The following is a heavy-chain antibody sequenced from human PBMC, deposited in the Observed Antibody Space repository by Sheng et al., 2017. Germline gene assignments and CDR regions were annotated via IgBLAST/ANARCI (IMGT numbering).Heavy chain of an antibody. CDR2: ISTYNGKT. D-gene: IGHD2-21*01. V-gene: IGHV1-18*01. CDR1: GLTFTSYS. J-gene: IGHJ6*02. Sequence: QVQLVQSGAEVKKPGASVKVSCKVSGLTFTSYSISWVRQAPGQGLEWMGWISTYNGKTNYADNLQGRVTMTTDTSTTTAYMELRSLRSDDTAVYYCARVKLGYCGGDCYERVMDVWGQGP. CDR3: ARVKLGYCGGDCYERVMDV.